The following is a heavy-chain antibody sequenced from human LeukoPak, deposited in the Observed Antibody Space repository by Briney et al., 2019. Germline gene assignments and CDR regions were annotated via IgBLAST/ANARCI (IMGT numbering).Heavy chain of an antibody. Sequence: SQTLSLTCTVSGYSISSGYYWGWIRQPPGKGLEWIGNIYPSGTTYYNPSLKTRVTISVDTSKNQFSLKLSSVTAADTAVYFCARAYSSSWYFNWFDPWGQGTLVTVSS. V-gene: IGHV4-38-2*02. D-gene: IGHD6-13*01. J-gene: IGHJ5*02. CDR2: IYPSGTT. CDR3: ARAYSSSWYFNWFDP. CDR1: GYSISSGYY.